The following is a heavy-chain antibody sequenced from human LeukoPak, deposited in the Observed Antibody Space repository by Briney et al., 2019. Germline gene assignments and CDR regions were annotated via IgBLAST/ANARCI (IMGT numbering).Heavy chain of an antibody. CDR3: ASPPKDFWSGYYIRRGNYFDY. CDR2: IYYSGST. CDR1: GASISSNSYY. V-gene: IGHV4-39*01. J-gene: IGHJ4*02. D-gene: IGHD3-3*01. Sequence: SETLSLTCTVSGASISSNSYYWGWIRQPPGKGLEWIGSIYYSGSTYYNPSLKSRVTISVDTSKNQFSLKLTSVTAADTAVYYCASPPKDFWSGYYIRRGNYFDYWGQGTLVTVSS.